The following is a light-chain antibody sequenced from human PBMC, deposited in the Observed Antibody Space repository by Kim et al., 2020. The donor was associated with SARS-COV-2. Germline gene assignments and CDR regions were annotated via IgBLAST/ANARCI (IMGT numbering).Light chain of an antibody. Sequence: GTPGQRVTIACTGSSSSIGAGEEVPWSQQVAGTAPKHVSNRPSGVPDQFSGSKSGTSASLVITGLQTEDEAEYYCQSYDTSLRASVFGTGTRVTVL. V-gene: IGLV1-40*01. CDR1: SSSIGAGEE. J-gene: IGLJ1*01. CDR3: QSYDTSLRASV.